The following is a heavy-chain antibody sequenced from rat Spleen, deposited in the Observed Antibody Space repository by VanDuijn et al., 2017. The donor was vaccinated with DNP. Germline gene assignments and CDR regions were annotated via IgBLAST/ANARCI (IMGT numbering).Heavy chain of an antibody. J-gene: IGHJ2*01. CDR3: ARPDY. V-gene: IGHV5-17*01. CDR1: GFTFSDYA. Sequence: EVQLVESGGGLVQPGNSLKLSCTDSGFTFSDYAMAWVRQSPKKGLEWVASINYDGSSTSYRDSVKGRFTISRDNAESTLYLQVDSLRSEDTATYYCARPDYWGQGVMVTVSS. CDR2: INYDGSST.